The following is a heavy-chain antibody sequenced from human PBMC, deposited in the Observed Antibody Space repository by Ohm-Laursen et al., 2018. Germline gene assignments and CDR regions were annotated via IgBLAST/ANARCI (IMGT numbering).Heavy chain of an antibody. Sequence: SLRLSCTASAFSLTASNMNWVRQAPGTGPEWVSYISDTGSHIYYAGSVRGRFTISRDNAQNSLYLHMSSLRAEDTAIYYCARDDGAYTRRSGMDVWGQGTTVTVSS. CDR2: ISDTGSHI. J-gene: IGHJ6*02. D-gene: IGHD1-26*01. CDR1: AFSLTASN. V-gene: IGHV3-21*01. CDR3: ARDDGAYTRRSGMDV.